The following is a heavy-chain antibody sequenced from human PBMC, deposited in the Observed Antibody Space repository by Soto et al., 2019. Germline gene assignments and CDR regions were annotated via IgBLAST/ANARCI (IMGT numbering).Heavy chain of an antibody. D-gene: IGHD3-10*01. J-gene: IGHJ4*02. V-gene: IGHV3-23*01. Sequence: EVQLLESGGGLVQPGGSLRLSCAASGFTFSSYAMSWVRQAPGKGLEWVSAISGSGGSTYYADSVKGRFTISRDNSKNPLYLQMNSLRAEDTAVYYCAKSASSSITMVRGVIGYYFDYWGQGTLVTVSS. CDR3: AKSASSSITMVRGVIGYYFDY. CDR1: GFTFSSYA. CDR2: ISGSGGST.